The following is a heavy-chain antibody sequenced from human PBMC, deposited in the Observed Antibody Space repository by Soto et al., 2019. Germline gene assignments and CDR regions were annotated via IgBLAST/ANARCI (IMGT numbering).Heavy chain of an antibody. Sequence: EVQLVESGGGLIQPGGSLRLSCAASGFTVSSNYMSWVRQAPGKGLEWVSIIYPAGSTYYADSVQGRFTISRDNSKNTLYLQMNSLRAEDTAVYYCARDSQGLPAASPGFYYYGMDVWGQGTTVTVSS. CDR3: ARDSQGLPAASPGFYYYGMDV. D-gene: IGHD2-2*01. J-gene: IGHJ6*02. V-gene: IGHV3-53*01. CDR2: IYPAGST. CDR1: GFTVSSNY.